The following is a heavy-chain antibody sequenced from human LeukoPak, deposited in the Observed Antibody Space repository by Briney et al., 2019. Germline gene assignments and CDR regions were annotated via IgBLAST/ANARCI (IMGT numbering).Heavy chain of an antibody. CDR2: IKEDGSEK. V-gene: IGHV3-7*03. J-gene: IGHJ5*02. D-gene: IGHD5-18*01. CDR3: ARDPGDRAIDRWFDP. Sequence: GGSLRLSCGASGFTFSSYWMSWVRQAPGKGLEWVANIKEDGSEKYYVDSVKGRCIISRDNAKNSLYLHMNDLRAEDTAVYYCARDPGDRAIDRWFDPWGQGTLVIVSS. CDR1: GFTFSSYW.